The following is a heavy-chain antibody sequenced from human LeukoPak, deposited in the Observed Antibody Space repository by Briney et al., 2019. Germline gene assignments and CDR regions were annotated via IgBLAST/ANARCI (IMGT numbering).Heavy chain of an antibody. V-gene: IGHV4-34*01. D-gene: IGHD4-17*01. CDR1: GPGSFIGYY. CDR3: ARGTLTTMTNVLFDY. J-gene: IGHJ4*02. Sequence: SETLSLTCAVSGPGSFIGYYWSWIRQPPGRGLEWIGEVNYNGITNYNPSLKSRLTISLGTSKNQFSLNLTSVTAADSAVYYCARGTLTTMTNVLFDYWDQGSLVTVSS. CDR2: VNYNGIT.